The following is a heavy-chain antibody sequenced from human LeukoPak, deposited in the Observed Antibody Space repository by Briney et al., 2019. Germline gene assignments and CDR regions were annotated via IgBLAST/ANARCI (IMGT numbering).Heavy chain of an antibody. Sequence: PSETLSLTCAVYGGSFSGYYWSWIRQPPGKGLEWIGEINHSGSTNYNPSLKRRVTISVDTSKNQFSLKLSSVTAAHPAVYYCARGQFVVPAAISVNWFDPGGQGTLVTVSS. J-gene: IGHJ5*02. CDR1: GGSFSGYY. CDR3: ARGQFVVPAAISVNWFDP. D-gene: IGHD2-2*01. CDR2: INHSGST. V-gene: IGHV4-34*01.